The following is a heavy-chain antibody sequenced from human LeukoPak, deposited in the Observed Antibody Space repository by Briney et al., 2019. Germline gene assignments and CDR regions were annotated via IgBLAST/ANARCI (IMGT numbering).Heavy chain of an antibody. CDR1: GYSFTSYW. CDR2: IYPGDSDT. CDR3: TTGPQSGHDGPLSPAIFDY. D-gene: IGHD5-24*01. J-gene: IGHJ4*02. V-gene: IGHV5-51*01. Sequence: PGESLEISCKGSGYSFTSYWIGWVRQMPGKGLEWMGIIYPGDSDTRYSPSFQGRVTISRDNSKNTVDVQMSSLRPDDTAVYYCTTGPQSGHDGPLSPAIFDYWGQGTLVTVSS.